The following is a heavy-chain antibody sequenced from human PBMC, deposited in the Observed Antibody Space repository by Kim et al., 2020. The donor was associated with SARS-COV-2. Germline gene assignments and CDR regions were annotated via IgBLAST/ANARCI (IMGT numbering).Heavy chain of an antibody. V-gene: IGHV3-48*04. CDR2: ISSSSSTI. J-gene: IGHJ4*02. D-gene: IGHD2-2*01. Sequence: GGSLRLSCAASGFTFSSYSMNWVRQAPGKGLEWVSYISSSSSTIYYADSVKGRFTISRDNAKNSLYLQMNSLRAEDTAVYYCARDVALLPAAMSLTNDYWGQGTLVTVSS. CDR1: GFTFSSYS. CDR3: ARDVALLPAAMSLTNDY.